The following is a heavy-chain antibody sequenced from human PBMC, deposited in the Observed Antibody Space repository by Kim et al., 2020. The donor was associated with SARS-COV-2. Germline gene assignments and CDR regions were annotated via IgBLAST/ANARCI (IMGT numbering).Heavy chain of an antibody. CDR2: MNPNSGNT. CDR3: ARGHKGDSSSWYVGRYYYYGMDV. Sequence: ASVKVSCKASGYTFTSYDINWVRQATGQGLEWMGWMNPNSGNTGYAQKFQGRVTMTRNTSISTAYMELSSLRSEDTAVYYCARGHKGDSSSWYVGRYYYYGMDVWGQGTTVTVSS. D-gene: IGHD6-13*01. J-gene: IGHJ6*02. V-gene: IGHV1-8*01. CDR1: GYTFTSYD.